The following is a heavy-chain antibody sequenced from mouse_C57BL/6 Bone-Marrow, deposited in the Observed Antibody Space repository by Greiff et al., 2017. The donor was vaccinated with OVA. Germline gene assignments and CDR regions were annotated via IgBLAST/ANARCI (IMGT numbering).Heavy chain of an antibody. CDR2: IDPSDSET. CDR1: GYTFTSYW. J-gene: IGHJ4*01. CDR3: ARSGSSWARDY. V-gene: IGHV1-52*01. Sequence: QVQLQQPGAELVRPGSSVKLSCKASGYTFTSYWMHWVKQRPIQGLEWIGNIDPSDSETHYNQKFKDKATLTVDKSSSTAYMQLSSLTSEDSAVYYGARSGSSWARDYWGQGTSVTVSS. D-gene: IGHD1-1*01.